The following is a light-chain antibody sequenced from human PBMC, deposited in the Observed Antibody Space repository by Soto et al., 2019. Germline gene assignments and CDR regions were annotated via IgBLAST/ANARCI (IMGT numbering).Light chain of an antibody. CDR2: EVS. Sequence: QSALTQPPSVSGSPGQSVTISCTGTSTDVGSYNRVSWYQQPPGTAPKLMIYEVSYRPSGVPDRFSGSKSGNTASLTISGLQAEDEADYYRSSYTSSNSVVFGGGTKLTVL. CDR3: SSYTSSNSVV. CDR1: STDVGSYNR. V-gene: IGLV2-18*02. J-gene: IGLJ2*01.